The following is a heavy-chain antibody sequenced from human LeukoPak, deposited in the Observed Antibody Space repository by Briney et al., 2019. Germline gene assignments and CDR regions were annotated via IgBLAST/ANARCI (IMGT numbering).Heavy chain of an antibody. CDR1: GFTLSSYW. CDR3: ARAVAGTANS. Sequence: GGSLRLSCAAPGFTLSSYWMDWVRQAPGKGLEWVANIKQDGGEKNYVDSVRGRFTISRDNAKNSLYLQMDSLRAEDTGLYYCARAVAGTANSWGQGTLVTVSS. V-gene: IGHV3-7*01. D-gene: IGHD6-19*01. CDR2: IKQDGGEK. J-gene: IGHJ4*02.